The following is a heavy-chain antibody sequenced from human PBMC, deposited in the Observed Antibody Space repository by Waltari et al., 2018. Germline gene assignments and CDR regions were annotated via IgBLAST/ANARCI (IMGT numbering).Heavy chain of an antibody. CDR3: ARAAGAIWGY. J-gene: IGHJ4*02. V-gene: IGHV4-34*01. CDR2: INHSGST. CDR1: DGSFSGYY. Sequence: QVQLQQWGAGLLKPSETLSLTCAVHDGSFSGYYWSWLRQPTGKGLEWIGEINHSGSTNYNLSLKIRVSISVDTFKNQFSLKLSSVTAADPAVYYCARAAGAIWGYWGQGTLVTVSS. D-gene: IGHD3-16*01.